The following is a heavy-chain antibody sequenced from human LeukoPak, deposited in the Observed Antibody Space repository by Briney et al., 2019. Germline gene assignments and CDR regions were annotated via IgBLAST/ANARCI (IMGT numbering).Heavy chain of an antibody. CDR1: GGSINSYGYY. Sequence: SETLSLTCSVSGGSINSYGYYWAWIRQPPGKRPEWIGSIFYSGSTHYNPSLQSRITISADTSKGQFSLKLSSVTAADTAVCYCARQGVGATDFWGQGSLVTVSS. CDR3: ARQGVGATDF. D-gene: IGHD1-26*01. J-gene: IGHJ4*02. CDR2: IFYSGST. V-gene: IGHV4-39*01.